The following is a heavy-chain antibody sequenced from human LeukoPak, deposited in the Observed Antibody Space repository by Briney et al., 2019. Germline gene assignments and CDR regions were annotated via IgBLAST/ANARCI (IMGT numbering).Heavy chain of an antibody. CDR1: GFTFSSYS. CDR2: ISCSSTI. CDR3: ARDPYSVTIFGVVSGWFDP. V-gene: IGHV3-48*01. D-gene: IGHD3-3*01. J-gene: IGHJ5*02. Sequence: PGGSLRLSCAASGFTFSSYSMNWVRQAPGKGLEWVSYISCSSTIYYADSVKGRFTISRDNAKNSLYLQMNSLRAEDTAVYYCARDPYSVTIFGVVSGWFDPWGQGTLVTVSS.